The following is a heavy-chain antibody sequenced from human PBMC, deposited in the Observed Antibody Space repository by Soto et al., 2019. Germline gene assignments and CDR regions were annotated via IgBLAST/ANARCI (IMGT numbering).Heavy chain of an antibody. Sequence: GGSLRLSCAASGFTFSSYAMSWVRQAPGKGLEWVSAISGSGGSTYYADSVKGRFTISRDNSKNTLYLQMNSLRAEDTAVYYCAKAQQIQLWRGCFDYWGQGTLVTVSS. CDR3: AKAQQIQLWRGCFDY. V-gene: IGHV3-23*01. D-gene: IGHD5-18*01. CDR1: GFTFSSYA. J-gene: IGHJ4*02. CDR2: ISGSGGST.